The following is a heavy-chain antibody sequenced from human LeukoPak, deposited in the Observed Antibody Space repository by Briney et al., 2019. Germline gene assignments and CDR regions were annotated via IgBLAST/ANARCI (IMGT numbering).Heavy chain of an antibody. CDR3: TTDVVEMATMGGDY. CDR2: IKSKTDGGTT. CDR1: GFTFSNAW. D-gene: IGHD5-24*01. V-gene: IGHV3-15*01. J-gene: IGHJ4*02. Sequence: PGGSLRLSCAASGFTFSNAWMSWVRQAPGKGLEWVGRIKSKTDGGTTDYAAPVKGRFTISRDDSKNTLYLQMNSLKTEDTAVCYCTTDVVEMATMGGDYWGQGTLVTVSS.